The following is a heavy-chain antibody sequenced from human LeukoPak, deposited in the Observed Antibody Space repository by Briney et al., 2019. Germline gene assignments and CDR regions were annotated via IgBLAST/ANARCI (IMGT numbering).Heavy chain of an antibody. Sequence: PGGSLRLSCAASGFTFSSYEMSWVRQAPGKGLGWVSHISSSGVGRYYADSVKGRFTISRDNAKNSLYLQMNSLRADDTGIYYCARGAVAGLYYFDYWGQGTLVTVSS. CDR3: ARGAVAGLYYFDY. CDR2: ISSSGVGR. D-gene: IGHD6-19*01. CDR1: GFTFSSYE. J-gene: IGHJ4*02. V-gene: IGHV3-48*03.